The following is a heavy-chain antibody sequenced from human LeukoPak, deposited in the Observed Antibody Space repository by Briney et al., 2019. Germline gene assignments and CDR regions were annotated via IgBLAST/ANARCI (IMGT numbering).Heavy chain of an antibody. CDR2: IKQDESEK. CDR3: ARLVGDVTTWDC. Sequence: GGSLRLSCTASGFSFSNYWMSWVRQAPGKGLEWVDSIKQDESEKYYVDSVKGRFTTSRDNAKSSLYLQMNALRGEDTAVYYCARLVGDVTTWDCWGQGTLVTVSS. CDR1: GFSFSNYW. D-gene: IGHD1-26*01. J-gene: IGHJ4*02. V-gene: IGHV3-7*03.